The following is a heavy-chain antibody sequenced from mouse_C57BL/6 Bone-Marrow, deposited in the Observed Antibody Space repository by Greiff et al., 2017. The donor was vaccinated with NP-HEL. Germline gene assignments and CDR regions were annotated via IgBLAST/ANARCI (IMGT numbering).Heavy chain of an antibody. CDR1: GFSLTSYG. CDR2: IWGDGST. CDR3: AKRGYYDYDVSSYYAMDY. J-gene: IGHJ4*01. D-gene: IGHD2-4*01. Sequence: VKLMESGPGLVAPSQSLSITCTVSGFSLTSYGVSWVRQPPGKGLEWLGVIWGDGSTNYHSALISRLSISKDNSKSQVFLKLNSLQTDDTATYYCAKRGYYDYDVSSYYAMDYWGQGTSVTVSS. V-gene: IGHV2-3*01.